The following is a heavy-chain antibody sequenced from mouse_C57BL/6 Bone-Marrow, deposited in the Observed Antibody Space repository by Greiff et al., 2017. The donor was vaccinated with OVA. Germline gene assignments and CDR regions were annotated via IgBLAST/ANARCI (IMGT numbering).Heavy chain of an antibody. CDR3: ARELRLYYFDY. V-gene: IGHV3-1*01. Sequence: EVKVIESGPGMVKPSQSLSLTCTVTGYSITSGYDWHWIRHFPGNKLEWMGYISYSGSTNYNPSIKSRISITHDTSKNHFFLKLNSVTTEDTATYYCARELRLYYFDYWGQGTTLTVSS. CDR2: ISYSGST. J-gene: IGHJ2*01. D-gene: IGHD1-1*01. CDR1: GYSITSGYD.